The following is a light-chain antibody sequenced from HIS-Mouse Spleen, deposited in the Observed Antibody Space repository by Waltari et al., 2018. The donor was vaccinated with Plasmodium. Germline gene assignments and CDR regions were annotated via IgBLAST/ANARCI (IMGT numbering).Light chain of an antibody. CDR3: YSTDSSGNHRV. CDR1: ALPKKY. J-gene: IGLJ3*02. V-gene: IGLV3-10*01. Sequence: SYELPQPPSVSVSPGQTARITCPGDALPKKYAYWYQKKSGQAPVLVIYEDSKRPSGIPEGFSGSSSGTMATLTISGAQVEDEADYYCYSTDSSGNHRVFGGGTKLTVL. CDR2: EDS.